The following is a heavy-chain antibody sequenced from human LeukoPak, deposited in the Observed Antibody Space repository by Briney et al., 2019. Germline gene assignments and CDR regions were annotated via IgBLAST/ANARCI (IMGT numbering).Heavy chain of an antibody. CDR3: ATYLWARHFDN. CDR1: GGSISSSSYY. Sequence: PSETLSLTCTVSGGSISSSSYYWSWMRQPPGKGLQWIGYVYHTGDTNYNPSLKSRVTISLDTSKNQFSLTLSSVTSADTAVYYCATYLWARHFDNWGQGTLVTVSS. V-gene: IGHV4-61*01. D-gene: IGHD3-16*01. CDR2: VYHTGDT. J-gene: IGHJ4*02.